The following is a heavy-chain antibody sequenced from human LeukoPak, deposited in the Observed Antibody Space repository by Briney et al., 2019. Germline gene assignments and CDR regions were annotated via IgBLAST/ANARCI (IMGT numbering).Heavy chain of an antibody. J-gene: IGHJ6*03. CDR2: IYHSGST. Sequence: SETLSLTCTVSGGSISSSSYYWGWIRQPPGKGLEWIGSIYHSGSTYYNPSLKSRVTISVDTSKNQFSLKLSSVTAADTAVYYCARDRRDIVVVPAAIHYYYYMDVWGKGTTVTVSS. CDR1: GGSISSSSYY. V-gene: IGHV4-39*07. CDR3: ARDRRDIVVVPAAIHYYYYMDV. D-gene: IGHD2-2*01.